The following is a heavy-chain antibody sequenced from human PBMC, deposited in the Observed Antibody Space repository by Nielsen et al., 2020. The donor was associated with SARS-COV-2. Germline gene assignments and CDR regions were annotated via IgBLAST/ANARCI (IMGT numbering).Heavy chain of an antibody. Sequence: SETLSLTCAVYGGSFSDYYWSWIRQPPGKGLEWIGEINHSGSTNYNPSLKSRVTISVDKSKNQFSLKLSSVTAADTAVYYCARDGIAVAGTHLNYYYGMDVWGQGTTVTVSS. V-gene: IGHV4-34*01. CDR1: GGSFSDYY. CDR3: ARDGIAVAGTHLNYYYGMDV. J-gene: IGHJ6*02. CDR2: INHSGST. D-gene: IGHD6-19*01.